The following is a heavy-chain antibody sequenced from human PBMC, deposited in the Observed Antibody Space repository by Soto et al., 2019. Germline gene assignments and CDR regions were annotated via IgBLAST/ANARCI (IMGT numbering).Heavy chain of an antibody. CDR2: KPYTGSP. V-gene: IGHV4-61*01. D-gene: IGHD7-27*01. CDR3: AKVGWGGES. CDR1: GDSVSRGSYH. J-gene: IGHJ5*02. Sequence: SETLSLTCSFSGDSVSRGSYHWSWIRQPPGKGLEWIGFKPYTGSPDYNPSLKSRVVISIDRSKKQFSLKLSSVTATDTAVYFCAKVGWGGESWGQGTLVNVSS.